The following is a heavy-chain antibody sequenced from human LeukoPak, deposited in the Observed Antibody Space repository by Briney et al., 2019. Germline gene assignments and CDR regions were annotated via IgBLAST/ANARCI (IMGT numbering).Heavy chain of an antibody. CDR2: ISSSSSYI. Sequence: GGSLRLSCAASGFTFSSYSMNWVRQAPGKGLEWVSSISSSSSYIYYADSVKGRFTISRDNAKNSLYLQMNSLRAEDTAVYYCARVATVTTVGYYYYYMDVWGKGTTVTVSS. V-gene: IGHV3-21*01. J-gene: IGHJ6*03. CDR3: ARVATVTTVGYYYYYMDV. D-gene: IGHD4-11*01. CDR1: GFTFSSYS.